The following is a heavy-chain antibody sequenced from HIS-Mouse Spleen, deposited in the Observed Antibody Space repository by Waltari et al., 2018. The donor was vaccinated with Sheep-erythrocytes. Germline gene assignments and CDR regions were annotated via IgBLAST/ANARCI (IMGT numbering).Heavy chain of an antibody. D-gene: IGHD5-12*01. V-gene: IGHV5-51*01. CDR1: GYSFTSYW. CDR2: IFPGDSDT. CDR3: ARLFYVDIVATTLFDY. Sequence: EVQLVQSGAEVKKPGESLKISCKGSGYSFTSYWIGWVRQMPGKGLEWMGVIFPGDSDTKSRPSFQGQVTISADKSISPAYLQWSSLKASDTAMYYCARLFYVDIVATTLFDYWGQGTLVTVSS. J-gene: IGHJ4*02.